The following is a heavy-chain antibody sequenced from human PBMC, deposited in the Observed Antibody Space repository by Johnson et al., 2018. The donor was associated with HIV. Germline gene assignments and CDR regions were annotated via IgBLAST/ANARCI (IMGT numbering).Heavy chain of an antibody. CDR2: ISYDGSYK. CDR3: AKTVRQWLVRNDAFDI. J-gene: IGHJ3*02. Sequence: QVQLVESGGGLIHPGGSLRLSCAASGFTFSSYAMHWVRQAPGKGLEWVAVISYDGSYKYYADSVKGRFTISRDNSKNTLYLQMNSLSAEDTAVYYCAKTVRQWLVRNDAFDIWGQGTMVTVSS. D-gene: IGHD6-19*01. CDR1: GFTFSSYA. V-gene: IGHV3-30-3*02.